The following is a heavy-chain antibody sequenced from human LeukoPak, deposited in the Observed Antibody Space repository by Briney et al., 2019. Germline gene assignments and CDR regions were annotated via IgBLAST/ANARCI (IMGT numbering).Heavy chain of an antibody. D-gene: IGHD3-10*01. CDR1: GFTFSSYA. Sequence: GGSLRLSCAASGFTFSSYAMSWVRQAPGKGLEWVSAISGSGGSTYYADSVKGRFTISRDNSKNTLYLQLNSLRAEDTAVYYCAKDLDKSYHGSGSYIHYALDVWGQGTTVTVSS. CDR3: AKDLDKSYHGSGSYIHYALDV. V-gene: IGHV3-23*01. J-gene: IGHJ6*02. CDR2: ISGSGGST.